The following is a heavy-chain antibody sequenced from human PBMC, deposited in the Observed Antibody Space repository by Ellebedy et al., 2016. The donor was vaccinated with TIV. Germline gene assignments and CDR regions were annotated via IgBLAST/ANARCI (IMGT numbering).Heavy chain of an antibody. CDR1: GFTFSSYA. D-gene: IGHD3-22*01. CDR2: ISGSGGST. CDR3: AKDRHIYYDSSGYFFDY. J-gene: IGHJ4*02. Sequence: GGSLRLXCAASGFTFSSYAMSWVRQAPGKGLEWVSAISGSGGSTYYADSVKGRFTISRDNSKNTLYLQMNSLRAEDTAVYYCAKDRHIYYDSSGYFFDYWGQGTLVTVSS. V-gene: IGHV3-23*01.